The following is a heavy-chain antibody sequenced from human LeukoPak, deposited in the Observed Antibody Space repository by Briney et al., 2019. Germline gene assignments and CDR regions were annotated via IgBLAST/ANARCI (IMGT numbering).Heavy chain of an antibody. CDR1: GGSISSSSYY. J-gene: IGHJ3*02. V-gene: IGHV4-39*07. CDR2: IYYSGST. Sequence: SETLSLTCTVSGGSISSSSYYWGWIRQPPGKGLEWIGSIYYSGSTYYNPSLKSRVTISVDTSKNQFSLKLSSVTAADTAVYYCARVHYDILTGYLPGAFDIWGQGTMVTVSS. D-gene: IGHD3-9*01. CDR3: ARVHYDILTGYLPGAFDI.